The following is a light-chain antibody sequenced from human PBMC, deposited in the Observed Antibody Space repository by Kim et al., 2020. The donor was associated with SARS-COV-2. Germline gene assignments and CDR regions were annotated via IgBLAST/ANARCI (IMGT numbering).Light chain of an antibody. CDR1: SGSVSTSHY. J-gene: IGLJ3*02. CDR2: GTN. CDR3: LLHIGGGIWM. Sequence: QAVVTQESSFSVSPGGTVTLTCGLSSGSVSTSHYPSWHQQTPGQAPRTLIYGTNTRSSGVPDRFSGSILGNKAALTVTGAQADDESFYYCLLHIGGGIWMFGGGTKVTVL. V-gene: IGLV8-61*01.